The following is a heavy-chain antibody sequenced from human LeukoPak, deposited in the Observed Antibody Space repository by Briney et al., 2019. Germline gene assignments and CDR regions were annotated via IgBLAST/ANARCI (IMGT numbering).Heavy chain of an antibody. J-gene: IGHJ5*02. V-gene: IGHV4-31*03. D-gene: IGHD3-10*01. CDR2: IYYSGTT. CDR3: ARGYNRFGDLGWFDP. Sequence: PSETLSLTCTVSGGSIRSCGHFWSWIRQHPGKGLEWIGHIYYSGTTYYNPSLKSRLTISVDTSENQFSLKVNSVTAADTAVYYCARGYNRFGDLGWFDPRGQGTQVIVSS. CDR1: GGSIRSCGHF.